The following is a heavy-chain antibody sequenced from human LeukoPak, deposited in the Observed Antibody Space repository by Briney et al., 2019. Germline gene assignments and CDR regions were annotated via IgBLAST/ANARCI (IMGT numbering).Heavy chain of an antibody. V-gene: IGHV3-30*18. D-gene: IGHD2-2*01. CDR1: GFAVSSNH. Sequence: GGSLRLSCAASGFAVSSNHMNWVRQAPGKGLEWVAVISYDGSNKYYADSVKGRFTISRDNSKNTLYLQMNSLRAEDTAVYYCAKDGCSSTSCPTDYWGQGTLVTVSS. J-gene: IGHJ4*02. CDR3: AKDGCSSTSCPTDY. CDR2: ISYDGSNK.